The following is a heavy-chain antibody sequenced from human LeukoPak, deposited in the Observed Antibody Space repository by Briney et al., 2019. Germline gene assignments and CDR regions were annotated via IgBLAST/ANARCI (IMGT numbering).Heavy chain of an antibody. CDR3: ATGRQMGY. CDR1: GFTFSSFW. CDR2: IKQDGSEK. J-gene: IGHJ4*02. Sequence: GGSLRLSCAVSGFTFSSFWMSWVRQAPGKGLEWVANIKQDGSEKYYVDSVKGRFTISRDNAKNSLFLQMNSLRAEDMAVYYCATGRQMGYWGQGTLVTVSS. V-gene: IGHV3-7*03. D-gene: IGHD5-24*01.